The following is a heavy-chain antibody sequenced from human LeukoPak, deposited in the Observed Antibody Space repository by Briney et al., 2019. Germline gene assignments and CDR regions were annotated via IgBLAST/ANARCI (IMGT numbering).Heavy chain of an antibody. Sequence: GGSLRLSCAASGFTFSSFAMSWVLQAPGKGLEWVSGISGGGGSTYYADSVKGRFTISRDNVKNTLYLQMNSLRAEDTAVYYCATLSFCAQIVGATWFDPWGQGTLVTVSS. CDR1: GFTFSSFA. CDR2: ISGGGGST. J-gene: IGHJ5*02. CDR3: ATLSFCAQIVGATWFDP. V-gene: IGHV3-23*01. D-gene: IGHD1-26*01.